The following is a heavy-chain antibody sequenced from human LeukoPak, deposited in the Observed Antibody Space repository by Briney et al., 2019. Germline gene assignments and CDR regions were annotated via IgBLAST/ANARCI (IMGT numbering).Heavy chain of an antibody. D-gene: IGHD6-19*01. CDR3: ARVTGYSSGWYADYYYGMDV. Sequence: PSETLSLTCTVSGGSLSSYYWSWIRQPPGKGLEWIGYIYYSGSTNYNPSLKSRVTISVDTSKNQFSLKLSSVTAADTAVYYCARVTGYSSGWYADYYYGMDVWGQGTTVTVSS. CDR2: IYYSGST. CDR1: GGSLSSYY. V-gene: IGHV4-59*01. J-gene: IGHJ6*02.